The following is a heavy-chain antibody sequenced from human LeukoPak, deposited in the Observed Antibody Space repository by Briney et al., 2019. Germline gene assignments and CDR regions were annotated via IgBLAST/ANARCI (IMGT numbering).Heavy chain of an antibody. V-gene: IGHV3-7*01. J-gene: IGHJ4*02. CDR2: IKQDGSEK. CDR3: ARDERGYSGYKYYFEY. Sequence: GRSLRLSCAASGFTFNTFWMSWLRQAPGKGLECVANIKQDGSEKYYVDSVKGRYTISRDNSKNTLYLQMNSLRAEDTAVYYCARDERGYSGYKYYFEYWGQGTLVTVSS. D-gene: IGHD5-12*01. CDR1: GFTFNTFW.